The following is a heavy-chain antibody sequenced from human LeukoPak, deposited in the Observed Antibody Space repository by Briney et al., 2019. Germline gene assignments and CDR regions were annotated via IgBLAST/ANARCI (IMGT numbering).Heavy chain of an antibody. D-gene: IGHD3-10*01. CDR3: ARANNLFYGSGSPIDY. V-gene: IGHV4-59*01. J-gene: IGHJ4*02. Sequence: SETLSLTCTVSGGSISSYYWSWLRQPPGKGLEWIGYIYYSGSTNYNPSLKSRVTISVDTSKNQFSLKLSSVPAADTPVYYCARANNLFYGSGSPIDYWGQGTLVTVSS. CDR2: IYYSGST. CDR1: GGSISSYY.